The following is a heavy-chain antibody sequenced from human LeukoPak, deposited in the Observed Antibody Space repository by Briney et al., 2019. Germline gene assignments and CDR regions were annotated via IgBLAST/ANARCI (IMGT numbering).Heavy chain of an antibody. CDR1: GFTFSSSG. CDR2: ISSSSSTI. CDR3: AGDGYSSGWSGFDP. V-gene: IGHV3-48*02. J-gene: IGHJ5*02. D-gene: IGHD6-19*01. Sequence: PGGSLRLSCAASGFTFSSSGMNWVRQAPGKGLEWVSYISSSSSTIYSADSVKGRFTTSRDNAKNSLYLQVNSLRDEDTAVYYCAGDGYSSGWSGFDPWGQGTLVTVSS.